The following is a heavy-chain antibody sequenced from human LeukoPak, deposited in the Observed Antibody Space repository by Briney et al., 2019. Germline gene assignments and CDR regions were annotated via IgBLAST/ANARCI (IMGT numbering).Heavy chain of an antibody. CDR2: IRYDGSNK. CDR3: TTEDSGGYYWKFDF. J-gene: IGHJ4*02. V-gene: IGHV3-30*02. D-gene: IGHD3-22*01. CDR1: GFTVSSNY. Sequence: QTGGSLRLSCAASGFTVSSNYMSWVRQAPGKGLEWVAFIRYDGSNKYYADSVKGRFTISRDNSKNTLYLQMNSLRAEDTAVYYCTTEDSGGYYWKFDFWGQGTLVTVSS.